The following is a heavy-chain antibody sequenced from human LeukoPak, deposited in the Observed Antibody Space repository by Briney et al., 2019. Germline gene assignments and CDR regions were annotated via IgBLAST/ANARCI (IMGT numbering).Heavy chain of an antibody. CDR1: GGSISSGGYY. D-gene: IGHD3-10*01. CDR2: IYYSGST. V-gene: IGHV4-31*03. CDR3: ARDHGSGLDAFDV. Sequence: SQSLSLTCTVSGGSISSGGYYWSWIRQHPGKGLEWLGYIYYSGSTYYNPSLKSRLTISVDTSKNQFSLKLSSVTAADTAVYYCARDHGSGLDAFDVWGQGTMVTVSS. J-gene: IGHJ3*01.